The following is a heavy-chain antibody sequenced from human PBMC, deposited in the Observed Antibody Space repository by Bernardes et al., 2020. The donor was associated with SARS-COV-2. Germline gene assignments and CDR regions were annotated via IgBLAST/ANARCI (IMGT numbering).Heavy chain of an antibody. J-gene: IGHJ6*02. D-gene: IGHD3-10*01. CDR2: IYYTAGT. CDR1: GASIGVYY. Sequence: SETLSLTRTVSGASIGVYYWNWIRQTPGRGLEWIGYIYYTAGTNYNPSLRSRVTISVDTSRKQLSLRMRHVTAADTAVYYCAGTDTHSGTLSTMDVWGQGTTVTVSS. CDR3: AGTDTHSGTLSTMDV. V-gene: IGHV4-59*01.